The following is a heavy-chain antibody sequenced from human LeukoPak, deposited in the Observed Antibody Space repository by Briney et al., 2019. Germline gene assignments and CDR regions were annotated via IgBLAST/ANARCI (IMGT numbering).Heavy chain of an antibody. CDR1: GFTFSDYY. CDR3: AKWAVGPNYFDS. CDR2: ISSSGSTI. V-gene: IGHV3-11*04. J-gene: IGHJ4*02. Sequence: PGGSLRLSCAASGFTFSDYYMSWIRQAPGKGLEWVSYISSSGSTIYYADSVKGRFTIYRDNSKNTLYLQMNSLRAEDAAVYYCAKWAVGPNYFDSWGQGTLVTVSS. D-gene: IGHD2-8*01.